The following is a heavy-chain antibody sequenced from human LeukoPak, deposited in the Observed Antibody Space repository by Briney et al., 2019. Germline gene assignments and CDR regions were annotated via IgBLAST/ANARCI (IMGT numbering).Heavy chain of an antibody. CDR3: ARGLLVATIQPGWFDP. D-gene: IGHD5-12*01. J-gene: IGHJ5*02. Sequence: ASVKVSCKASGYTFTGYYMHWVRQAPGQGLEWMGRINPNSGGTNYAQKFQGRVTMTRDTSISTAYMELSRLRSDDTAVYYCARGLLVATIQPGWFDPWGQGTLVTVSS. CDR1: GYTFTGYY. V-gene: IGHV1-2*06. CDR2: INPNSGGT.